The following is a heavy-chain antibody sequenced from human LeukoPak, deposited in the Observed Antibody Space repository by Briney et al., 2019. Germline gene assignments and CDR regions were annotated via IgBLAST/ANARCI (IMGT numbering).Heavy chain of an antibody. D-gene: IGHD3-16*01. CDR3: ARDVSSYVLSVDYGMDV. V-gene: IGHV3-33*01. J-gene: IGHJ6*02. CDR1: GFTFSSYG. Sequence: GGSLRLSCAASGFTFSSYGMHWVRQAPGKGLEWVAVIWYDGSNKYYADSVKGRFTISRDNSKNTLYLQMNSLRAEDTAVYYCARDVSSYVLSVDYGMDVWGQGTTVTVSS. CDR2: IWYDGSNK.